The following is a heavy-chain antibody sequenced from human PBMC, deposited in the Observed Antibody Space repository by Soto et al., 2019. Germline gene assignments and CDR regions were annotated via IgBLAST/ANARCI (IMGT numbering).Heavy chain of an antibody. CDR2: INAGSGNT. J-gene: IGHJ3*02. Sequence: QAPLVQSRAEMKKPGASVKVSCKATGYTFSAYTMNWVRQAPGQSLEWMGWINAGSGNTKYSQNFRGRVSITRETSASTVSMEMTGLTSEDTAVYYCARDTETLGPRANDALDIWGQGTMVTVSS. D-gene: IGHD3-3*02. CDR3: ARDTETLGPRANDALDI. V-gene: IGHV1-3*01. CDR1: GYTFSAYT.